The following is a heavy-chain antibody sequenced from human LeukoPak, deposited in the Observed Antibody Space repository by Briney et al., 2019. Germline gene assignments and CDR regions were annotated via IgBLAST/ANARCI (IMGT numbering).Heavy chain of an antibody. D-gene: IGHD3-10*01. CDR3: ARHKPTGSYPLEL. Sequence: SETLPLTCTVSGGSISGYYWSWLRQPPGKGLEWIGHIYYTGSTNYNPSLRSRLTISLDTSTSQFSLRLSSVTAADTAVYYCARHKPTGSYPLELWGQGTLVTVSS. V-gene: IGHV4-59*08. CDR1: GGSISGYY. CDR2: IYYTGST. J-gene: IGHJ4*02.